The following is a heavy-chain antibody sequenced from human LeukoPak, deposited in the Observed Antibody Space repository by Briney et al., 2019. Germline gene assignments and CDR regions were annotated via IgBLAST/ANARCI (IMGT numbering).Heavy chain of an antibody. CDR2: IYYSGST. Sequence: SETLSLTCTVSGGSISSYYWGWIRQPPGKGLEWIGSIYYSGSTYYNPSLKSRVTISVDTSKNQFSLKLSSVTAADTAVYYCARPLGGLGWFDPWGQGTLVTVSS. D-gene: IGHD3-16*01. J-gene: IGHJ5*02. V-gene: IGHV4-39*01. CDR1: GGSISSYY. CDR3: ARPLGGLGWFDP.